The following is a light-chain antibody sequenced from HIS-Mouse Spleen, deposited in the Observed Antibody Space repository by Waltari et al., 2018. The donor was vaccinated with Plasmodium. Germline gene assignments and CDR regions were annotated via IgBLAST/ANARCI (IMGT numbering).Light chain of an antibody. CDR2: KAS. CDR3: QQYNSYSWT. CDR1: QSISSW. J-gene: IGKJ1*01. Sequence: DIQMTQSPSTLSASVGERVTITCRASQSISSWLAWYQQKPGKAPKILIYKASSLESGVPSRFSGSGSGTEFTLTISSLQPDDFATYYCQQYNSYSWTFGQGTKVEIK. V-gene: IGKV1-5*03.